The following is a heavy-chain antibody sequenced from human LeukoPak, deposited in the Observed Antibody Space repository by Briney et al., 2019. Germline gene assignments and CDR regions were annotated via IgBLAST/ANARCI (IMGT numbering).Heavy chain of an antibody. CDR1: GFTFSSYD. D-gene: IGHD2-15*01. V-gene: IGHV3-13*01. J-gene: IGHJ3*02. CDR2: IGTAGDT. Sequence: AGGSLRLSCAASGFTFSSYDMHWVRQATGKGLEWVSAIGTAGDTYYPGSVKGRFTISRENAKNSLYLQMNSLRAGDTAVYYCARGRVYCSGDSCYLGDDAFDIWGQGTMVTVSS. CDR3: ARGRVYCSGDSCYLGDDAFDI.